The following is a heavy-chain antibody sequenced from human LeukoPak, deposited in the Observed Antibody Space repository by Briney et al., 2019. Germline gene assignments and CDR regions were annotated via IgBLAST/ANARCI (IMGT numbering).Heavy chain of an antibody. CDR3: AKKALPLSGTGYFDY. V-gene: IGHV3-11*01. CDR2: ISSSGSTI. Sequence: KPGGSLRLSCAASGFTFSDYYMSWIRQAPGKGLEWVSYISSSGSTIYYADSVKGRFTISRDNSKNTLYLQMNSLRAGDTAVYYCAKKALPLSGTGYFDYWGQGTLVTVSS. D-gene: IGHD3-16*02. J-gene: IGHJ4*02. CDR1: GFTFSDYY.